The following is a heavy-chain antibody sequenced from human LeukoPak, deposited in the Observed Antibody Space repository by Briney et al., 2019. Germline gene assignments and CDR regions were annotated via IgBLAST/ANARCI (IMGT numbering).Heavy chain of an antibody. D-gene: IGHD3/OR15-3a*01. CDR1: GFTFGDTW. V-gene: IGHV3-7*03. Sequence: GGSLRLSCAASGFTFGDTWMNWVRQVPGQGLEWVANIKQVGSEKFYVASVKGRFTISRDNGKSSLYLQMNSLRAEDTALYYCATSYDMGWLIGYWGQGTLVTVSS. CDR3: ATSYDMGWLIGY. CDR2: IKQVGSEK. J-gene: IGHJ4*02.